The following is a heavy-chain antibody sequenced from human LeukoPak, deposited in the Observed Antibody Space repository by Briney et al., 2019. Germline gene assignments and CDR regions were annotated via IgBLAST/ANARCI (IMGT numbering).Heavy chain of an antibody. V-gene: IGHV4-39*01. D-gene: IGHD3-10*01. CDR1: GGSISSSSYY. Sequence: PSETLSLTCTVSGGSISSSSYYWGWTRQPPGKGLEWIGSIYYSGSTYYNPSLKSRVTISVDTSKNQFSLKLSSVTAADTAVYYCARHLSRFGELLTWFDPWGQGTLVTVSS. J-gene: IGHJ5*02. CDR3: ARHLSRFGELLTWFDP. CDR2: IYYSGST.